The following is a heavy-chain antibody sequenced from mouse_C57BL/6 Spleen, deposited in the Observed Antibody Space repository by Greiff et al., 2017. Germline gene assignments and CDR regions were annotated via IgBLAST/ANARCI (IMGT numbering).Heavy chain of an antibody. V-gene: IGHV14-2*01. CDR1: GFNIKDYY. CDR3: AREDGYHGGFAY. Sequence: EVQLHQSGAELVKPGASVKLSCTASGFNIKDYYMHWVKQRTEQGLAWIGRIDPEDGETKYAPKFQGKATITADTSSNTAYLQLSSLTSEDTAVYYCAREDGYHGGFAYWGQGTLVTVSA. J-gene: IGHJ3*01. CDR2: IDPEDGET. D-gene: IGHD2-3*01.